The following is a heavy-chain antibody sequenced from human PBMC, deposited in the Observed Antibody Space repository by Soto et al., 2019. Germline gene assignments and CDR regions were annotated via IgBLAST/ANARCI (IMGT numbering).Heavy chain of an antibody. Sequence: EVQLLDSGGGLVQPGGSLRLSCAASQFTFRNYPMSWVRQAPGKGLEWVSVISGSGDTTVYADSVKGRFTISRDNSKNTLYLQMYTRISDDTAVYYCAKDRDAYNWNYRRYFDFWGQGTLVTVSS. CDR1: QFTFRNYP. J-gene: IGHJ4*02. D-gene: IGHD1-20*01. V-gene: IGHV3-23*01. CDR2: ISGSGDTT. CDR3: AKDRDAYNWNYRRYFDF.